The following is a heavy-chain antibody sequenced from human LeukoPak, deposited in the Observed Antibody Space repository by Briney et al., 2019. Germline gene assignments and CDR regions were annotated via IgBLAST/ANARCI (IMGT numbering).Heavy chain of an antibody. J-gene: IGHJ4*02. CDR1: GGSISSHY. CDR3: ARHRGSSGWEYFDY. D-gene: IGHD6-19*01. V-gene: IGHV4-4*07. Sequence: SETLSLTCTVSGGSISSHYWNWIRQTAGKGPEWIGRIHTSGSTYYNPSLKSRVTISVDTSKTQFSLKLNSVTAADTAVYYCARHRGSSGWEYFDYWGQGTLVTVSS. CDR2: IHTSGST.